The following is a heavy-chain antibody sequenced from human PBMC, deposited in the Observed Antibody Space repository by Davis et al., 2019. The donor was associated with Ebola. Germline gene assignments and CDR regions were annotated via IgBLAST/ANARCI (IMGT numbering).Heavy chain of an antibody. V-gene: IGHV3-11*01. D-gene: IGHD1-26*01. CDR1: GFTFSDYY. J-gene: IGHJ4*02. CDR2: ISSSGTTI. Sequence: GESLKISCAASGFTFSDYYMSWIRQAPGKGLEWVSYISSSGTTIYYADSVKGRFTISRDNAKNSLYLQMNSLRAEDTAVYYCASGGSYSALDYWGQGTLVTVSS. CDR3: ASGGSYSALDY.